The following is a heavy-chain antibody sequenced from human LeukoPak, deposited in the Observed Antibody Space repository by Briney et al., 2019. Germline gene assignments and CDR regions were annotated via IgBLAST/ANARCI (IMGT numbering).Heavy chain of an antibody. J-gene: IGHJ5*02. CDR3: ARHAAYSSLA. CDR1: GGSISSGSYY. V-gene: IGHV4-39*01. D-gene: IGHD6-13*01. Sequence: SETLSLTCAVSGGSISSGSYYWGWICQPPGKGLEWIGSIYYSGSTYYNPSLKSRVTISVDTSENQFSLKLSSVTAADTAVYYCARHAAYSSLAWGQGTLVIVSS. CDR2: IYYSGST.